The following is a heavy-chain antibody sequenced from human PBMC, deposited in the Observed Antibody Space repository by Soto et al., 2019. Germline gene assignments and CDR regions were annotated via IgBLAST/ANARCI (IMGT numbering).Heavy chain of an antibody. V-gene: IGHV4-34*01. CDR3: ARFAVPLNYYYYYGMDV. J-gene: IGHJ6*02. D-gene: IGHD6-19*01. CDR1: GGSFSGYY. CDR2: INHSGST. Sequence: SETLSLTCAVYGGSFSGYYWSWIRQPPGKGLEWIGEINHSGSTNYNPSLKSRVTISVDTSKNQFSLKLSSVTAADTAVYYCARFAVPLNYYYYYGMDVWRQGTTVTVSS.